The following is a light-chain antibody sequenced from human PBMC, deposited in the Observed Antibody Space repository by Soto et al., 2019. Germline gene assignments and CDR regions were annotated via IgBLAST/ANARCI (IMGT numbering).Light chain of an antibody. J-gene: IGLJ1*01. V-gene: IGLV2-11*01. CDR1: SSDVGGYNY. CDR2: DVS. Sequence: QSVLTQPRSVSGSPGQSVTISCTGTSSDVGGYNYVSWYQEQPGKAPKLMIYDVSKRPSGVPDRFSGSKSGNTASLTISGLQAEDEANYYCCSYAGSYSYVFGTVTKLTVL. CDR3: CSYAGSYSYV.